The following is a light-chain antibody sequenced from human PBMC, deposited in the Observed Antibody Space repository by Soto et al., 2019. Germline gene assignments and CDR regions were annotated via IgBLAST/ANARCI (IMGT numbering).Light chain of an antibody. CDR2: WAS. CDR1: QSLLANCNNKNC. CDR3: QHFFGHPCP. Sequence: DIVMTQSPDSLAVCLGERATINCKSSQSLLANCNNKNCLAWYQHKPGQPPKMLILWASTRESGVPDRFSGSGSGTDFTLTISCLQAEDAAVYYCQHFFGHPCPLGQVTKFDIK. J-gene: IGKJ2*02. V-gene: IGKV4-1*01.